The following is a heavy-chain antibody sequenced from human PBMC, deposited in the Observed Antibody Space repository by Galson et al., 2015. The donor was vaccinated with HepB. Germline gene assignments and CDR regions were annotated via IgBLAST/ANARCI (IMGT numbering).Heavy chain of an antibody. CDR2: INNDGSVT. J-gene: IGHJ5*02. V-gene: IGHV3-74*01. CDR1: GFTFSNHR. CDR3: ARDRPHNWFDP. Sequence: SLRLSCAASGFTFSNHRMHWVRQAPGKGLVWISGINNDGSVTGYADSVKGRFTISRDNAKNTVYLQMNSLRVEDTAVYYCARDRPHNWFDPWGQGSLVTVSS.